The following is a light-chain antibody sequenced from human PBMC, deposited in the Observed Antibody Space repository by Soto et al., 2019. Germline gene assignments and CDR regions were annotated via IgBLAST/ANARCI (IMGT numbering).Light chain of an antibody. CDR3: SSYAGTGTPLYV. J-gene: IGLJ1*01. CDR2: EVT. Sequence: QSALTQPASVSGSPGQSITISCTGTSSDIGAYNYVSWYQHHPGKAPKLMLYEVTNRPSGVSNRLSGSKSGNTASLTISGLQAEDEADYYCSSYAGTGTPLYVFGTETKLTVL. V-gene: IGLV2-14*01. CDR1: SSDIGAYNY.